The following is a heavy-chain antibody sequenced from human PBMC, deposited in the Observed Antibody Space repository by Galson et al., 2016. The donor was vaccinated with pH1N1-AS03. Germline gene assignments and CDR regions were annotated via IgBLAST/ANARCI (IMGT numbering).Heavy chain of an antibody. J-gene: IGHJ4*02. CDR1: GYDFNKYG. Sequence: SVKVPCKASGYDFNKYGITWVRQAPGQGLEWVGWISGDSSQTKSAQIVQDRVTLTTDTFTSTAYLEMRSLRSDDTAVYYCARGSGTSATTSLPYWGQGTLVTVSS. CDR2: ISGDSSQT. D-gene: IGHD2-15*01. CDR3: ARGSGTSATTSLPY. V-gene: IGHV1-18*01.